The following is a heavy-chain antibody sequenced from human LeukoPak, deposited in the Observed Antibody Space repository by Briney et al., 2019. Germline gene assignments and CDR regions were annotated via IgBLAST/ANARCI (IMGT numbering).Heavy chain of an antibody. D-gene: IGHD1-14*01. CDR3: ARSYRARYFDY. J-gene: IGHJ4*02. CDR2: ISYDGSNK. CDR1: GFTFSSYA. V-gene: IGHV3-30*01. Sequence: GGSLRLSCAASGFTFSSYAMHWVRQAPGKGLEWVAVISYDGSNKYCADSVKGRFTISRDNSKNTLYLQMNSLRAEDTAVYYCARSYRARYFDYWGQGTLVTVSS.